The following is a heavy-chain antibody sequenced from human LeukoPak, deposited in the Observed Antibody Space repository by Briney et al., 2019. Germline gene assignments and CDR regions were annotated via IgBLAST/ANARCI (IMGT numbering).Heavy chain of an antibody. V-gene: IGHV3-23*01. CDR1: GFTFSSYA. CDR3: ASLAGDI. D-gene: IGHD6-19*01. J-gene: IGHJ3*02. CDR2: ISGSGGST. Sequence: GGSLRLSCAASGFTFSSYAMSWVRQAPGKGLEWVSAISGSGGSTYHADSVKGRFTISRDSSKNTAYLQMNSMRVEDTAVYYCASLAGDIWGQGTMVTVSS.